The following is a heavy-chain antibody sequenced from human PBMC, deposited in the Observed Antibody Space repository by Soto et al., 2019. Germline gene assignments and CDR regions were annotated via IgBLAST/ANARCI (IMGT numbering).Heavy chain of an antibody. CDR3: ARPGVALKLYF. J-gene: IGHJ4*02. Sequence: EVQLVDSGGGLVQPGGSLKLSCAASGFTFNIAAIHWVRQASGKGLEWVGLIRNKAYGYATAYAPSVKGRITVSRHDSKITAFLEMNSRKTVDTAVYYCARPGVALKLYFWGQGTLVTVSS. D-gene: IGHD2-21*01. CDR1: GFTFNIAA. CDR2: IRNKAYGYAT. V-gene: IGHV3-73*01.